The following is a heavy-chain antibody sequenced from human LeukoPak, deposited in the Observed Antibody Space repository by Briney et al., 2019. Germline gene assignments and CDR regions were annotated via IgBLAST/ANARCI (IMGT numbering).Heavy chain of an antibody. Sequence: ASVKVSCTASGYSFSDYYIHWLRQARGQGLEWMGWISAYNSNTNHAQKLQGRITLTTDTSTSTAYMELRSLTSDDTAVYYRARDSGVGRNTDLHYFEYWGQGTLVTVSS. CDR1: GYSFSDYY. CDR2: ISAYNSNT. J-gene: IGHJ4*02. V-gene: IGHV1-18*04. CDR3: ARDSGVGRNTDLHYFEY. D-gene: IGHD3-10*01.